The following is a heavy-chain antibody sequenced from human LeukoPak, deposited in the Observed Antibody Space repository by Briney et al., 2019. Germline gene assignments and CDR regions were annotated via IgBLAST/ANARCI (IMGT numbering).Heavy chain of an antibody. J-gene: IGHJ4*02. V-gene: IGHV3-33*01. CDR2: IWYDGSNK. D-gene: IGHD1-7*01. CDR1: GFTFSSYG. CDR3: ARDGENYWSFDY. Sequence: GRSLKLSCAASGFTFSSYGMHWVRQAPGKGLEWVAVIWYDGSNKYYADSVKGRFTISRDNSKNTLYLQMNSLRAEDTAVYYCARDGENYWSFDYWGQGTLVTVSS.